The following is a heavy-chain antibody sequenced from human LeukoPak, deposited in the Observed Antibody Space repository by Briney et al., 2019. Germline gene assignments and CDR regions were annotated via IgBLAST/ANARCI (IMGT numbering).Heavy chain of an antibody. V-gene: IGHV3-48*04. CDR3: ARLCFHDMDV. CDR2: TSTSTSTR. D-gene: IGHD2-15*01. Sequence: GGSLRLSCAASGFTFSGYDMTWVRQAPGKGLEWVSYTSTSTSTRSYRDSVKSRFTISRDNAKNSLYLQMNGLTAEDTAVYYCARLCFHDMDVWGQGTTVTVSS. J-gene: IGHJ6*02. CDR1: GFTFSGYD.